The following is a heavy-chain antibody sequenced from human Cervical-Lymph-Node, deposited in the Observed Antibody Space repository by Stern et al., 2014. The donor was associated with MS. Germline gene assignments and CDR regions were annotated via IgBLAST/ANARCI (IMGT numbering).Heavy chain of an antibody. CDR3: VTGRGYMSGQPDFDY. V-gene: IGHV3-30*03. D-gene: IGHD5-18*01. J-gene: IGHJ4*02. CDR2: ISYEGSNT. Sequence: QVQLVQSGGGVVQPGRSPPPPPHPPRLPSRRYGIPRLPPPPGKGLDWAALISYEGSNTHYGGAVKGRFTISRDNSKNMLFLHMNSLSAEDTAVYYCVTGRGYMSGQPDFDYWGQGALVTVTS. CDR1: RLPSRRYG.